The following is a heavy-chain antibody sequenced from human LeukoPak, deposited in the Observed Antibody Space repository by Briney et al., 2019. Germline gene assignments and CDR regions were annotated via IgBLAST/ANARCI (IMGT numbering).Heavy chain of an antibody. CDR1: GFTFSSFE. CDR2: ISTSGSTQ. D-gene: IGHD4/OR15-4a*01. Sequence: HRGGCLRLSCAASGFTFSSFEMNWVRQAPGKGLEWVSYISTSGSTQYYADSVKGRFTISRDNAKNSLFLQMNSLRAEDTAVYYCARSDYPDYWGQGTLHSVSS. J-gene: IGHJ4*02. CDR3: ARSDYPDY. V-gene: IGHV3-48*03.